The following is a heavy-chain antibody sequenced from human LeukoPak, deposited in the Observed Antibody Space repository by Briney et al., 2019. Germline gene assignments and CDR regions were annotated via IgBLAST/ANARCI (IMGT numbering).Heavy chain of an antibody. CDR2: ISSSRRYI. V-gene: IGHV3-21*01. CDR3: ARGQRYDYGDYPPTD. CDR1: GFTFSSYS. Sequence: PGGSLRLSCAASGFTFSSYSMNWVRQAPGKGVQWVSSISSSRRYIYYADSLKGRFTISRDNEKNSLYMQMNSLRAEDTAVYYCARGQRYDYGDYPPTDWGQGTLVTVSS. D-gene: IGHD4-17*01. J-gene: IGHJ4*02.